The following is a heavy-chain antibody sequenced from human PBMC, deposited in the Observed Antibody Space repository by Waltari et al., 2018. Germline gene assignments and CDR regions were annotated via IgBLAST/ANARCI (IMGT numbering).Heavy chain of an antibody. J-gene: IGHJ6*03. CDR1: GSPFRRVS. Sequence: EVQLVESGGGLVHPGGSLRLSGAASGSPFRRVSMTWVRQAAGKELEWVSYIRPKNNYEHNADSGKGRFTTSRDNAKNSLYLQMNSLRDEETAVYFCARDGVTIFGVEDYYYMDVWGKGTTVTVSS. CDR3: ARDGVTIFGVEDYYYMDV. D-gene: IGHD3-3*01. V-gene: IGHV3-48*02. CDR2: IRPKNNYE.